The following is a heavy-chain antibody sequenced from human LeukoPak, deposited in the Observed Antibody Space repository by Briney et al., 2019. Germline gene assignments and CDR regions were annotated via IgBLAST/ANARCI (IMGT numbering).Heavy chain of an antibody. V-gene: IGHV3-23*01. CDR2: ISGSGGST. Sequence: RPGGSLRLSCTASGFTFSSYAMSWVRQAPGKGLEWVSAISGSGGSTYYADSVKGRFTISRDNSKNTLYLQVNSLRAEDTAVYYCAKAMGGFIAVSGATWGQGTLVTVSS. CDR1: GFTFSSYA. D-gene: IGHD6-19*01. J-gene: IGHJ5*02. CDR3: AKAMGGFIAVSGAT.